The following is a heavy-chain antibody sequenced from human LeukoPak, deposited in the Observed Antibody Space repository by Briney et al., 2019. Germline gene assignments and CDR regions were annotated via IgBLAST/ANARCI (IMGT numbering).Heavy chain of an antibody. J-gene: IGHJ4*02. D-gene: IGHD6-19*01. CDR1: GFTFSSYG. Sequence: PGGSLRLSCAASGFTFSSYGMHWVRQAPGKGLEWVAVISYDGSNKYYADSVKGRFTISRDNSKNTLYLQMNSLRAEDTAVYYCAKGVREEQWLGEDYFDYWGQGTLVTVSS. CDR3: AKGVREEQWLGEDYFDY. CDR2: ISYDGSNK. V-gene: IGHV3-30*18.